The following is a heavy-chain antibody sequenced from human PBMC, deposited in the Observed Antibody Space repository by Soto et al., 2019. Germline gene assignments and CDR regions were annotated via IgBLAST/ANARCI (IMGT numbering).Heavy chain of an antibody. Sequence: QVQLQESGPGLVRPSGTLSLTCAVSGGSISSNNWWSWVRQPPGKGLEWIGEIYHSGSTNYNPSLKSRVTMSVVPSQNLFSLTLNSVTAADTGLYYCARDQGSHPGDWGQGTLVSVFS. J-gene: IGHJ4*02. V-gene: IGHV4-4*02. CDR3: ARDQGSHPGD. D-gene: IGHD6-13*01. CDR1: GGSISSNNW. CDR2: IYHSGST.